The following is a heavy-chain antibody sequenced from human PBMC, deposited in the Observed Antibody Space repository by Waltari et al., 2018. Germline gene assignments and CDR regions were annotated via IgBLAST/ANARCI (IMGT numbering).Heavy chain of an antibody. Sequence: EEQLLQSGAEMKKPGESLKISCEASGYTFSTYWIAWVRQKPGKGLEWLGIIQPGDSETKYSPSFQGQVTISVDKSINITYLQWSSLRASDTAIFYCARQSVVSAHGDAFDIWGQGTRVIVSS. V-gene: IGHV5-51*01. J-gene: IGHJ3*02. CDR2: IQPGDSET. CDR3: ARQSVVSAHGDAFDI. D-gene: IGHD3-22*01. CDR1: GYTFSTYW.